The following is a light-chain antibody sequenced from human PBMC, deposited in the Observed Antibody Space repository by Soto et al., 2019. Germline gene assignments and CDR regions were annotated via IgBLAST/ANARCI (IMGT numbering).Light chain of an antibody. CDR2: WAS. Sequence: DIVMTQSPDSLAVSLGERATINCKSSQSVLYSSNNKNYLAWYQQKPGQPPKLLIYWASTRESGVPDRFSGSGSGTDFTHTISSLQAEDVAVYYCQQYYSTLWTFGQGTKVEIK. J-gene: IGKJ1*01. V-gene: IGKV4-1*01. CDR3: QQYYSTLWT. CDR1: QSVLYSSNNKNY.